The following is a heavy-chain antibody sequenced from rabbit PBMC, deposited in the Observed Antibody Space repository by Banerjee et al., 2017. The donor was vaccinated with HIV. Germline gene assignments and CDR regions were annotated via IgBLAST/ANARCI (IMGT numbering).Heavy chain of an antibody. CDR2: IYGGSSGST. Sequence: QEQLEESGGDLVKPGASLTLTCTASGFSFSSSYYMCWVRQAPGKGLEWIACIYGGSSGSTYYSTWAKGRFTISKTSSTTVTLQMTSLTAADTATYFCVRDPPYASSIGYDTFDPWGQGTLVTVS. CDR1: GFSFSSSYY. CDR3: VRDPPYASSIGYDTFDP. J-gene: IGHJ2*01. D-gene: IGHD1-1*01. V-gene: IGHV1S45*01.